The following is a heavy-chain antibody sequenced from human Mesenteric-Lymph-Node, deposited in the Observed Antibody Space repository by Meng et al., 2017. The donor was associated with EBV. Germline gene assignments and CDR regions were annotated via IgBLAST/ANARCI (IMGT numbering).Heavy chain of an antibody. V-gene: IGHV3-21*01. CDR3: ARAPNDYGDY. Sequence: VQLLGSGGGLVKPVGSLRLSCAASGFTFSSYSMNWVRQAPGKGLEWVSSISSSSSYIYYADSVKGRFTISRDNAKNSLYLQMNSLRAEDTAVYYCARAPNDYGDYWGQGTLVTVSS. CDR2: ISSSSSYI. J-gene: IGHJ4*02. CDR1: GFTFSSYS.